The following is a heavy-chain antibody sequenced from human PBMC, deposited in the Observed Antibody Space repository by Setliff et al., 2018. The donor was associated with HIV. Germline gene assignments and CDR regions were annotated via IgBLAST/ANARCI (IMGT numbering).Heavy chain of an antibody. V-gene: IGHV1-69*06. J-gene: IGHJ6*02. Sequence: SVKVSRKASGGTFSSYAISWVRQAPGQGLEWMGRIIPIFGTPNYAQKFQGRVTITADKSTSTAYMELSSLRSEDTAVCYCARGYNWNSGGMDVWGQGTTVTVSS. CDR1: GGTFSSYA. CDR3: ARGYNWNSGGMDV. D-gene: IGHD1-20*01. CDR2: IIPIFGTP.